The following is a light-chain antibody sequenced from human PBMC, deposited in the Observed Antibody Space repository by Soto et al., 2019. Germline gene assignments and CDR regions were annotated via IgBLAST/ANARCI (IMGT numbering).Light chain of an antibody. J-gene: IGKJ1*01. V-gene: IGKV3-20*01. CDR3: QQYVTSSPRT. CDR2: GIS. Sequence: EIVLTQPPGTLSLSPGERATLSCRASHTISSSYLAWYQQKPGQAPRLLMYGISRRATGIPDRFSGSGSGTDFTLTITILEPEDFAVYYCQQYVTSSPRTFGQGTKVEIK. CDR1: HTISSSY.